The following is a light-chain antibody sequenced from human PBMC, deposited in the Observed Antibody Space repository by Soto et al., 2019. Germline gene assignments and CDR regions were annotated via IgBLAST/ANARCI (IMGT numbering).Light chain of an antibody. CDR1: ERIYSAY. CDR3: QQYNDWPLT. V-gene: IGKV3-15*01. J-gene: IGKJ4*01. CDR2: GAF. Sequence: EVVLTHSPGTLSLSRCERAALSCSASERIYSAYLGWYQQKPGQAPRLLIHGAFIRAAGVPARFSGSGSGTEFTLTISSLQSEDSAVYYCQQYNDWPLTFGGGTKVDIK.